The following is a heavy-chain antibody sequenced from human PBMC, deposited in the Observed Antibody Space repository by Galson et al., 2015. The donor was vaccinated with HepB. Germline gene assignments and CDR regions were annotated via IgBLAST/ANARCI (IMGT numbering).Heavy chain of an antibody. CDR1: GFTFSSYG. CDR2: IWYDGSNK. V-gene: IGHV3-33*06. CDR3: AKDRDDYGDYILDY. J-gene: IGHJ4*02. D-gene: IGHD4-17*01. Sequence: SLRLSCAASGFTFSSYGMHWVRQAPGKGLEWVAVIWYDGSNKYYADSVKGRFTISRDNSKNTLYLQMNSLRAEDTAVYYCAKDRDDYGDYILDYWGQGTLVTVSS.